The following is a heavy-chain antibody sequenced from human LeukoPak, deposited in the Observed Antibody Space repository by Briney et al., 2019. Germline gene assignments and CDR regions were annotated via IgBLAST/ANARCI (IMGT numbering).Heavy chain of an antibody. Sequence: GASVKVSCKAFGYTFTSYIMQWVRQAPGQKLEWMGWINAGNGNTEYSQKFQGRVTITRDTSASTAYMELSSLRSEDTAVYYCASPPGGLPFPTALFDYWGQGTLVTVSS. D-gene: IGHD5-12*01. CDR1: GYTFTSYI. CDR3: ASPPGGLPFPTALFDY. CDR2: INAGNGNT. J-gene: IGHJ4*02. V-gene: IGHV1-3*01.